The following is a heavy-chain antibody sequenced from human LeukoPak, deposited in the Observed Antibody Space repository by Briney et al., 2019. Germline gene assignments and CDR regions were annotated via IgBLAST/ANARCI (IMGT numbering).Heavy chain of an antibody. CDR3: AKDIRKYSSWYPINAFDI. J-gene: IGHJ3*02. Sequence: GGSLRLSCAASGFTFDDYAMHWVRQAPGKGLEWVSGISWNSGSIVYADSVKGRFTISRDNAKNSLYLQMNSLRAEDMALYYCAKDIRKYSSWYPINAFDIWGQGTMVTVSS. D-gene: IGHD6-13*01. CDR1: GFTFDDYA. CDR2: ISWNSGSI. V-gene: IGHV3-9*03.